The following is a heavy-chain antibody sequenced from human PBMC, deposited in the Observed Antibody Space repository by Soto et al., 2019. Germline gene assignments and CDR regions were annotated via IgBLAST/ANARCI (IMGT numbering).Heavy chain of an antibody. CDR1: GYSFSSYG. D-gene: IGHD3-3*01. V-gene: IGHV1-18*01. CDR3: ARDGRGFTISTPNY. CDR2: ITAYNGNT. Sequence: ASVKVSYKVSGYSFSSYGISRVQKAAGQGLEWMGWITAYNGNTNYAQKFQGRVTMTRDTSTSTVYMELSSLRSEDTAVYYCARDGRGFTISTPNYWGQGTLVTVSS. J-gene: IGHJ4*02.